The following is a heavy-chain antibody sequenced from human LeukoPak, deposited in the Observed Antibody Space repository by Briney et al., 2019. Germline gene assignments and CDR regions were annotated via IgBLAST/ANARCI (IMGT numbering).Heavy chain of an antibody. CDR2: INPNSGGT. D-gene: IGHD6-6*01. CDR1: GYTFTGYY. V-gene: IGHV1-2*02. CDR3: ARLLYSSSSGRPGGEFDY. Sequence: ASVKVSCKASGYTFTGYYMHWVRPAPGQGLEWMGWINPNSGGTNYAQKFQGRVTMTRDTSISTAYMELSRLRSDDTAVYYCARLLYSSSSGRPGGEFDYWGQGTLVTVSS. J-gene: IGHJ4*02.